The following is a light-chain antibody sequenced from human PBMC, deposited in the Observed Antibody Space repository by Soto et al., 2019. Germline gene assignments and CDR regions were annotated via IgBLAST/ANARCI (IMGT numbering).Light chain of an antibody. CDR1: QSVNSY. J-gene: IGKJ4*01. CDR2: DAS. V-gene: IGKV3-11*01. Sequence: ETVLTQSPATLSLSPGERATLSCRASQSVNSYLAWYQQKPGQAPRLLIYDASNRASGIPARFSGSGSGTDFTLTISSLEPEDFAVYYCQQRSNWPLTFGGGTKVE. CDR3: QQRSNWPLT.